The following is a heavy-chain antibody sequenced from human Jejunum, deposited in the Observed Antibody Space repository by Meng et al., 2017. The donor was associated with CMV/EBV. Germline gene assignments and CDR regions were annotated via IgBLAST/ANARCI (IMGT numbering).Heavy chain of an antibody. V-gene: IGHV3-7*01. CDR1: GFTFNRFW. Sequence: LRLSCAASGFTFNRFWMTWVRQAPGKGLEWVANINQDGSEKNYVDSVKGRFTISRDNAENSLYLQMNSLRAEDTAVYYCGDPPSDYWGHGTKVTVSS. CDR2: INQDGSEK. J-gene: IGHJ4*01. CDR3: GDPPSDY.